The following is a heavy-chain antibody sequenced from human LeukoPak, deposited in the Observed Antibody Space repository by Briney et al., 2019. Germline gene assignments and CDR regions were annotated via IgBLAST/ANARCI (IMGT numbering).Heavy chain of an antibody. CDR3: ARDSTMTTVTFVDY. V-gene: IGHV3-30*04. CDR1: GFTFSSYA. D-gene: IGHD4-17*01. CDR2: ISYDGSNK. J-gene: IGHJ4*02. Sequence: GGSLRLSCAASGFTFSSYAMHWVRQAPGKGLEWVAVISYDGSNKNYADSVKGRFTISRDNSKNTLYLQMNSLRAEDTAVYYCARDSTMTTVTFVDYWGQGTLVTVSS.